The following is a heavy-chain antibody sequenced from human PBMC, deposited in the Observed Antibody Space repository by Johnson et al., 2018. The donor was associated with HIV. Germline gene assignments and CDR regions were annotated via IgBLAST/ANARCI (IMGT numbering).Heavy chain of an antibody. J-gene: IGHJ3*02. D-gene: IGHD6-6*01. V-gene: IGHV3-66*01. CDR3: ARDMKGQPVRSDGAFDI. CDR2: IYSGGST. CDR1: GFTVSSNY. Sequence: VQLVESGGGVVQPGGSLRLSCAASGFTVSSNYMSWVRQAPGKGLGWVSVIYSGGSTYYADSVKGRFTISRDNAKNSLYLQMNSLRAEDTAVYYCARDMKGQPVRSDGAFDIWGQGTMVTVSS.